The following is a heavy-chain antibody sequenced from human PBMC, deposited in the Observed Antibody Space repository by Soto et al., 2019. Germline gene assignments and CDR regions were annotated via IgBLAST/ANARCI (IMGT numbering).Heavy chain of an antibody. J-gene: IGHJ5*02. CDR3: ARGFYDTGDYSSPFDI. V-gene: IGHV4-61*08. CDR1: GGSISSGGYS. CDR2: MYYTGST. Sequence: SETLSLTCAVSGGSISSGGYSWSWIRQPPGKRLEWIGYMYYTGSTRYNPSLGSRVTFSVDASNNQFSLNLSSVTAADTAVYYCARGFYDTGDYSSPFDIWGQGILVTVSS. D-gene: IGHD3-22*01.